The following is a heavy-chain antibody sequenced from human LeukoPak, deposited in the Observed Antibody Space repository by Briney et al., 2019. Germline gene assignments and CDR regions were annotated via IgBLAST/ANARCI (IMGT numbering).Heavy chain of an antibody. D-gene: IGHD6-19*01. CDR3: ARGPSRFIAVAGTGAFDI. CDR1: GYTFSNYG. J-gene: IGHJ3*02. Sequence: ASVKVSCKASGYTFSNYGISWVRQAPGQGLEWMGWISAYNGNTNYAQKLQGRVTMTRDTATSTAYMELRSLRSDDTAVYYCARGPSRFIAVAGTGAFDIWGQGTMVTVSS. CDR2: ISAYNGNT. V-gene: IGHV1-18*01.